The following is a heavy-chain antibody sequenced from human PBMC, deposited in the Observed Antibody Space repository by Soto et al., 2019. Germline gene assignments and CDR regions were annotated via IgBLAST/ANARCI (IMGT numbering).Heavy chain of an antibody. CDR1: GFTFSSYG. D-gene: IGHD2-15*01. V-gene: IGHV3-33*01. CDR3: ARGPCSGGSCYRPLDRAFDI. CDR2: IWYDGSNK. J-gene: IGHJ3*02. Sequence: PGGSLRLSCAASGFTFSSYGMHWVRQAPGKGLEWVAVIWYDGSNKYYADSVKGRFTISRDNSKNTLYLQMNSLRAEDTAVYYCARGPCSGGSCYRPLDRAFDIWGQGTMVTVS.